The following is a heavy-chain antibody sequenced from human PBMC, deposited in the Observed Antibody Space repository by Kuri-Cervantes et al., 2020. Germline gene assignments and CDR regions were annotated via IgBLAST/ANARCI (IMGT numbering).Heavy chain of an antibody. Sequence: GSLRLSCAASGFTFSGYYWSWIRQPPGKGLEWIGEINHSGSTNYNPSLKSRVTVSVDTSKNQFSLKLSSVTAADTAVYYCARGLTWGIQKDYWGQGTLVTVSS. V-gene: IGHV4-34*01. CDR1: GFTFSGYY. J-gene: IGHJ4*02. D-gene: IGHD5-18*01. CDR3: ARGLTWGIQKDY. CDR2: INHSGST.